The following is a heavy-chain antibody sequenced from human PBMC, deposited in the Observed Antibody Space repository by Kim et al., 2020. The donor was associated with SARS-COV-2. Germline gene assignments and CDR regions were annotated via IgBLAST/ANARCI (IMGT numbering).Heavy chain of an antibody. V-gene: IGHV3-30*04. CDR3: LAEIGSRSFDH. CDR2: IAYDGSHI. Sequence: GGSLRLSCAASGFTFSAHALHWVRQAPGKGLEWVAHIAYDGSHISYPDSVKGRFIISRDNTKSTLYLHMNSLRPEDTTVYYCLAEIGSRSFDHWGQGTLVTVSS. D-gene: IGHD3-10*01. J-gene: IGHJ4*02. CDR1: GFTFSAHA.